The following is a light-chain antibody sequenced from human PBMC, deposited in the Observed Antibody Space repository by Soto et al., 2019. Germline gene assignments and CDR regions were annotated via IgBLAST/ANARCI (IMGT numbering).Light chain of an antibody. V-gene: IGKV3-20*01. CDR1: QNVGSRY. J-gene: IGKJ1*01. Sequence: EIVLPQSPGTLSLSPGERATLSCRASQNVGSRYLAWYQQKPGQAPRLLFYGTSNRATGIPDRFSGSGSGTDFSLTISSLEPGDLAVYYCQQYGSSPRTFGQGTKVEIK. CDR3: QQYGSSPRT. CDR2: GTS.